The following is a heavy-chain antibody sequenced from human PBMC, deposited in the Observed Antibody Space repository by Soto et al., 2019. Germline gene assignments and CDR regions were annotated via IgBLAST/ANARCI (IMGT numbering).Heavy chain of an antibody. J-gene: IGHJ4*01. D-gene: IGHD2-2*01. CDR2: VYSSGNN. V-gene: IGHV4-4*07. CDR3: ARDIGSYAYAEGY. Sequence: PSETLSLTCSVSGGSINSYWWSWIRQPAGKGLEWIGRVYSSGNNDYNPSLKSRATMSVETSQNQFSLKLTSVTAADKAVYYCARDIGSYAYAEGYWGHG. CDR1: GGSINSYW.